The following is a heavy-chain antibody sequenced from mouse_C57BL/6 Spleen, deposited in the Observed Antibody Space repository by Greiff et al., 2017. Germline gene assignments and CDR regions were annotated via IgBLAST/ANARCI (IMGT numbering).Heavy chain of an antibody. J-gene: IGHJ2*01. Sequence: QVQLQQSGAELVRPGASVKLSCKASGYTFTDYYINWVKQRPGQGLEWIARIYPGSGNTYYNGKFKGKATLTAEKSSSTAYMQLSSLTSEDSAVYFCARQDYEYDRRRGFDYWGQGTTLTVSS. CDR2: IYPGSGNT. CDR3: ARQDYEYDRRRGFDY. D-gene: IGHD2-4*01. CDR1: GYTFTDYY. V-gene: IGHV1-76*01.